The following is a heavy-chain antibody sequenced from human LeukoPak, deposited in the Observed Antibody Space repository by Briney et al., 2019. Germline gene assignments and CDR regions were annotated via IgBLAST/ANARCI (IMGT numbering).Heavy chain of an antibody. Sequence: ASVKVSCKVSGYTLTELSMHWLRQAPGKGLEWMGGFDPEDGETIYAQKFQGRVTMTEDTSTDTAYMELSSLRSEDTAVYYCATSIAARPFIDYWGQGTLVTVSS. J-gene: IGHJ4*02. V-gene: IGHV1-24*01. CDR1: GYTLTELS. CDR2: FDPEDGET. D-gene: IGHD6-6*01. CDR3: ATSIAARPFIDY.